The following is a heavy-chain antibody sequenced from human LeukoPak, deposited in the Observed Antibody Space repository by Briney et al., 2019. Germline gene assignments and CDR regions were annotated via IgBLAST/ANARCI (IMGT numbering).Heavy chain of an antibody. V-gene: IGHV1-2*02. J-gene: IGHJ4*02. CDR1: GYTFTSYD. CDR2: INPNSGGT. Sequence: EASVKVSCKASGYTFTSYDINWVRQAPGQGLEWMGWINPNSGGTNYAQKFQGRVAMTRDTSISTAYMELSRLRSDDTAVYYCARDPTVTTLDFDYWGQGTLVTVSS. CDR3: ARDPTVTTLDFDY. D-gene: IGHD4-17*01.